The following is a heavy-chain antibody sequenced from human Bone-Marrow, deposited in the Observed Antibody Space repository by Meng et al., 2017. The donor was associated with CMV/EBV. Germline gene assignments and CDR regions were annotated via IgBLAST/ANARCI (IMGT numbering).Heavy chain of an antibody. V-gene: IGHV4-34*01. Sequence: SETLSLTCAVYGGSFSGYYWSWIRQPPGKGLEWIGEINHSGSTNYNPYLKRRVTISVDTSKNQFSLKLSSVTAADTAVYYCARGPSYDFWSGSSLYYFDYWGRGTLVTVSS. CDR2: INHSGST. CDR1: GGSFSGYY. CDR3: ARGPSYDFWSGSSLYYFDY. J-gene: IGHJ4*02. D-gene: IGHD3-3*01.